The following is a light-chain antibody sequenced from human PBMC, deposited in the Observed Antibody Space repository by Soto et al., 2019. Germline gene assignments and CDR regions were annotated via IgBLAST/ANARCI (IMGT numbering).Light chain of an antibody. CDR3: QQRSNWPPPPLT. CDR2: DAS. V-gene: IGKV3-11*01. Sequence: EIVLTQSSATLSLSPGERATLSCRASQSVSSYLAWYQQKPGQAPRLLIYDASNRATGIPARFSGSGSGTDFTLTISSLEPEDFAVYYCQQRSNWPPPPLTFGGGTKVEIK. J-gene: IGKJ4*01. CDR1: QSVSSY.